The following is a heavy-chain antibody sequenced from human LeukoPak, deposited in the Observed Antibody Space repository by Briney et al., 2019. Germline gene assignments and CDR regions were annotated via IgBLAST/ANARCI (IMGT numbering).Heavy chain of an antibody. Sequence: PGGSLRLSCAASGSTFSSYWMYWVRQAPGKGLVWVSRINSDGSTTSYADSVKGRFTISRDNAKNTLYLQMNSLRAEDTAVYYCTKDDDSTYYYFDYWGQGTLVTVSS. D-gene: IGHD2-2*01. CDR1: GSTFSSYW. J-gene: IGHJ4*02. CDR3: TKDDDSTYYYFDY. V-gene: IGHV3-74*01. CDR2: INSDGSTT.